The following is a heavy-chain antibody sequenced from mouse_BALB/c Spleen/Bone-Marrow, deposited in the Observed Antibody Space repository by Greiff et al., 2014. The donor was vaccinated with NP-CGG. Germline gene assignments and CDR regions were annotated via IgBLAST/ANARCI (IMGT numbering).Heavy chain of an antibody. CDR3: AREGYYGSNFDY. J-gene: IGHJ2*01. Sequence: VQVVESGAELVRPGVSVKISCKGSGYTFTDYAMHWVKQSHAKSLERIGVISTYYGDASYNQKFKGKATMTVDKSSSTAYMELARLTSEDSAIYYCAREGYYGSNFDYWGQGTTLTVSS. CDR1: GYTFTDYA. CDR2: ISTYYGDA. D-gene: IGHD1-1*01. V-gene: IGHV1S137*01.